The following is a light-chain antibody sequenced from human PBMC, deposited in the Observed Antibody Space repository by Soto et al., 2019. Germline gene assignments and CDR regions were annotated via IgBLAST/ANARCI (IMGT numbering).Light chain of an antibody. CDR1: QSVSSSY. CDR3: RQYGSSPLT. V-gene: IGKV3-20*01. J-gene: IGKJ2*01. Sequence: EIVLTQSPGTLSLSPGERATLSCRASQSVSSSYLAWYQQKPGQAPRLLIYGASSRATGIPDSFSGSGSGTDFTLTCTRLEPEDFAVYYCRQYGSSPLTFGQGTQLEI. CDR2: GAS.